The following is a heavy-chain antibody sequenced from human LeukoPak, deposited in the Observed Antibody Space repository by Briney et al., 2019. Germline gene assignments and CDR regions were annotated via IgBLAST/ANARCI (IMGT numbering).Heavy chain of an antibody. CDR3: ASLDSIAAAATPFDY. CDR1: GGSISSSSYY. CDR2: INHSGST. D-gene: IGHD6-13*01. Sequence: TSETLSLTCTVSGGSISSSSYYWSWIRQPPGKGLEWIGEINHSGSTNYNPSLKSRVTISVDTSKNQFSLKLSSVTAADTAVYYCASLDSIAAAATPFDYWGQGNLVTVSS. V-gene: IGHV4-39*07. J-gene: IGHJ4*02.